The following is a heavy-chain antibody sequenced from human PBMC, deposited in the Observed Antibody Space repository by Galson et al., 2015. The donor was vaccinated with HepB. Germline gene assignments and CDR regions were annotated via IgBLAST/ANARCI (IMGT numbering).Heavy chain of an antibody. Sequence: CAISGDSVSSNSAAWNWIRQSPSRGLEWLGRTYYRSKWYNDYAVSVKSRITINPDTSKNQFSLQLNSVTPEDTAVYYCARDWGIAVAGTVHYYYGMDVWGQGTTVTVSS. D-gene: IGHD6-19*01. CDR2: TYYRSKWYN. V-gene: IGHV6-1*01. CDR3: ARDWGIAVAGTVHYYYGMDV. J-gene: IGHJ6*02. CDR1: GDSVSSNSAA.